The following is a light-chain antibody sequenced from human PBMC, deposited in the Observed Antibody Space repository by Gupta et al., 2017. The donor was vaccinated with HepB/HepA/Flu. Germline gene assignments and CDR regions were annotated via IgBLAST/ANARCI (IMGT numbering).Light chain of an antibody. J-gene: IGKJ1*01. V-gene: IGKV3-15*01. Sequence: EIVMTQSPATLSVSPGERATLSCRASQSVSSNLAWYQQKPGQAPRILIYGASTRATGIPARFSGSGSGTEFTLTISSLQSEDFAVYYGQQYNNWPRTFGQGTKVEIK. CDR3: QQYNNWPRT. CDR1: QSVSSN. CDR2: GAS.